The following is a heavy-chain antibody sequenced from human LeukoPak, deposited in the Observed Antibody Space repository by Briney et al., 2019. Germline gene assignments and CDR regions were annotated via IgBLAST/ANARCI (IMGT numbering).Heavy chain of an antibody. D-gene: IGHD2-15*01. CDR1: GYTFTSYG. CDR2: INPNSGGA. V-gene: IGHV1-2*02. J-gene: IGHJ5*02. Sequence: ASVKVSCKASGYTFTSYGIGWVRQAPGQGLEWMGWINPNSGGANYAQKFQGRVTMTRDTSISTAYMELSRLRSDDTAVYYCARVGYCSGGTCYAWFDPWGQGTLVTVSS. CDR3: ARVGYCSGGTCYAWFDP.